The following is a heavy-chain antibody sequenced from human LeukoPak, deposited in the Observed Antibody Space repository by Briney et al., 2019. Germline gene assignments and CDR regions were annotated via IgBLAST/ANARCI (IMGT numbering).Heavy chain of an antibody. D-gene: IGHD1-26*01. CDR3: ARHRGGSYYYPLDY. Sequence: SETLSLTCSVSGGSISSTLYYWAWIRQPPGKGLEWFGSIYYSGRTYDNPSLKSRVTMSVDTSRNQFSLKLNSVTAADTAVYYCARHRGGSYYYPLDYWGQGHLVTVSS. V-gene: IGHV4-39*01. CDR2: IYYSGRT. CDR1: GGSISSTLYY. J-gene: IGHJ4*02.